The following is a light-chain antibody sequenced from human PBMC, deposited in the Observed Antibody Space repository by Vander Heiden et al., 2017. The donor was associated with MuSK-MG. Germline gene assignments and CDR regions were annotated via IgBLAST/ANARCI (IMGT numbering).Light chain of an antibody. J-gene: IGKJ5*01. CDR2: DAS. CDR1: QPVSSY. Sequence: EIVFTHPPATLSLSPGERATPSCRARQPVSSYLAWYQQKPGQAPRLLIYDASIRATGLPARFSRSGSGTDFTLTISSRDPEDVAVYYFQHHSTWPPITFGPGTQLEIK. V-gene: IGKV3-11*01. CDR3: QHHSTWPPIT.